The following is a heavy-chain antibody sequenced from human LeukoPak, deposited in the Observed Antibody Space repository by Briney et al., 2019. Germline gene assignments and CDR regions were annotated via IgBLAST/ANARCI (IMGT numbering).Heavy chain of an antibody. Sequence: GGSLRLSCAASGFTFDDYAMHWVRQAPGKGLEWVSGISWNSGSIGYADSVKGRFTISRDNAKNSLYLQMNSLRAEDTAVYYCARYNKKAAADFFDYWGQGTLVTVSS. D-gene: IGHD6-13*01. CDR1: GFTFDDYA. V-gene: IGHV3-9*01. CDR2: ISWNSGSI. CDR3: ARYNKKAAADFFDY. J-gene: IGHJ4*02.